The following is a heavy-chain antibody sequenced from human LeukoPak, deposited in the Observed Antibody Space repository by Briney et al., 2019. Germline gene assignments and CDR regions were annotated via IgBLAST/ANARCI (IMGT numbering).Heavy chain of an antibody. Sequence: QPGGSLRLSCATSGFTFVNSVMHWVRQAPGKGLEFVSAISGNGATTYYADTVKGRFTISRDNSLNTVSLVMGSLSTDDTAVYYCARGPYSSGVHYFDFWGQGTLVSVSS. CDR3: ARGPYSSGVHYFDF. J-gene: IGHJ4*02. V-gene: IGHV3-64*02. CDR1: GFTFVNSV. D-gene: IGHD3-22*01. CDR2: ISGNGATT.